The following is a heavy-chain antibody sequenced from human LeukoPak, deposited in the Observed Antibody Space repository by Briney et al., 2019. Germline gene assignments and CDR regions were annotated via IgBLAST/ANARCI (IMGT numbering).Heavy chain of an antibody. D-gene: IGHD5-12*01. CDR1: GGSISSSSYY. CDR2: IYYSGST. CDR3: ARARYSGYAFDY. V-gene: IGHV4-39*07. Sequence: PSETLSLTCTVSGGSISSSSYYWGWIRQPPGKGLEWIGSIYYSGSTYYNPSLKSRVTISVDTSKNQFSLKLSSVTAADTAVYYCARARYSGYAFDYWGQGTLVTVSS. J-gene: IGHJ4*02.